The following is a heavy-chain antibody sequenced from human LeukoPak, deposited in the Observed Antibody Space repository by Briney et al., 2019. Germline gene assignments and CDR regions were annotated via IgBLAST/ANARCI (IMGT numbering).Heavy chain of an antibody. CDR2: ISWNSGSI. Sequence: GGSLRLSCAASGFTFDDYAIHWVRQAPGKGLEWVSGISWNSGSIGYADSVKGRFTISRDNAKNSLYLQMNSLRAEDTALYYCAKATGYSSGWYEGYFDYWGQGTLVTVSS. CDR3: AKATGYSSGWYEGYFDY. CDR1: GFTFDDYA. J-gene: IGHJ4*02. V-gene: IGHV3-9*01. D-gene: IGHD6-19*01.